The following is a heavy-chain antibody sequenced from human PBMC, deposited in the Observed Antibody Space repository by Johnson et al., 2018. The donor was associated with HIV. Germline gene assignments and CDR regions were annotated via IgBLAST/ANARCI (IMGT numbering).Heavy chain of an antibody. CDR2: INQDGTT. J-gene: IGHJ3*01. Sequence: EVQLVESGGGLVQPGGSLRLSCAVSGFTFSNHHMTWVRQAPGKGLEWVANINQDGTTYYADSVKGRFTISRDNSKNTLYLQMNSLRAEDTAVYYCARESANSGRYSGAFDVWGQGTMVIVSS. D-gene: IGHD1-26*01. CDR3: ARESANSGRYSGAFDV. V-gene: IGHV3-7*03. CDR1: GFTFSNHH.